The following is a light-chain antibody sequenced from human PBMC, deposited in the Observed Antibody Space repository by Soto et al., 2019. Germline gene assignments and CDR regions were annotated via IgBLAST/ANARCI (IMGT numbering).Light chain of an antibody. CDR2: DAS. Sequence: AIRMTQSPSSLSASVGDRVTITCRASQDIRNDLGWYQQKPGTAPKLLIYDASSLESGVPSRFSGSGSGTEFTLTISSLQPDDFATYYCQQYNSYPWTFGQGTKVDIK. V-gene: IGKV1-13*02. CDR3: QQYNSYPWT. CDR1: QDIRND. J-gene: IGKJ1*01.